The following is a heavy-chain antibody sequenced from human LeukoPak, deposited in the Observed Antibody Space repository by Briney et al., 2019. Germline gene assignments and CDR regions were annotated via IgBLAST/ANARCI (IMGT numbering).Heavy chain of an antibody. J-gene: IGHJ4*02. CDR1: GFTFTDYY. CDR2: IDPSTINI. CDR3: ARGHYSFDS. Sequence: GGSLRLSCAASGFTFTDYYMTWIRQAPGKGLEWISYIDPSTINIDYADSVKGRFTISRDNVKSSLYLQMDSLRAEDAALYYCARGHYSFDSWGQGALVTVSS. V-gene: IGHV3-11*01.